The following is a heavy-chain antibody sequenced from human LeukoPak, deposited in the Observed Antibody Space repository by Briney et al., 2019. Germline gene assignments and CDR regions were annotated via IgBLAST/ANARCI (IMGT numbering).Heavy chain of an antibody. Sequence: SETLSLTCTASGGSISSYYLSWIRQPPGKGLEWIGYIYYSGSTNYNPSLKSRVTISVDTPKNQFSLKLSSVTAADTDVYYCARSYYYDSSGYYRWGQGTLVTVSS. V-gene: IGHV4-59*01. CDR2: IYYSGST. CDR3: ARSYYYDSSGYYR. CDR1: GGSISSYY. J-gene: IGHJ5*02. D-gene: IGHD3-22*01.